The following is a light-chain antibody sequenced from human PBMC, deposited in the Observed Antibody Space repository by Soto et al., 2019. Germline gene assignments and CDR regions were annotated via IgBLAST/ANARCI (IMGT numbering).Light chain of an antibody. CDR1: QSIGSW. CDR3: QQYNSYYT. J-gene: IGKJ2*01. Sequence: DILMTQSPSTLSASVGDRVIITCRASQSIGSWVAWYQQKPGKAPKLLIHDASKLESGVPSRFSGSRSGTEFTLTISSLQHDDFATYFCQQYNSYYTFGQGTKVDIK. CDR2: DAS. V-gene: IGKV1-5*01.